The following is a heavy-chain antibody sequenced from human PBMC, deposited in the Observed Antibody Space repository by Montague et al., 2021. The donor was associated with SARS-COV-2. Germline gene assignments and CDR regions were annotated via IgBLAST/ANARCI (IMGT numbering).Heavy chain of an antibody. CDR1: GGSISSSSYY. Sequence: SETLSLTCTVSGGSISSSSYYWAWIRQPPGKGLEWIGSIYYRGSTYYNPSLKSRVFISVDTSKNQLSLTLTSVTAADTAVYYCVTQEDPSGWIPGPFDFWGQGTLLSVSS. D-gene: IGHD6-19*01. J-gene: IGHJ4*02. V-gene: IGHV4-39*01. CDR2: IYYRGST. CDR3: VTQEDPSGWIPGPFDF.